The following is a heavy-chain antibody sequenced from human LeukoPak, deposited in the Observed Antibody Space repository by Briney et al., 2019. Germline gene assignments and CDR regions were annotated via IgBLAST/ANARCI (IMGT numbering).Heavy chain of an antibody. CDR1: GFTFSYYW. CDR2: IKQDGSEK. Sequence: HAGGSLRLSCAASGFTFSYYWMTWVCQAPGKGLEWVANIKQDGSEKYYVDSVKGRFTMSRDNAKNSLYLQMNILRDEDTAVYYCARSVGSYGYYDHYGMDVWGQGTTVTVSS. J-gene: IGHJ6*02. CDR3: ARSVGSYGYYDHYGMDV. D-gene: IGHD3-16*01. V-gene: IGHV3-7*03.